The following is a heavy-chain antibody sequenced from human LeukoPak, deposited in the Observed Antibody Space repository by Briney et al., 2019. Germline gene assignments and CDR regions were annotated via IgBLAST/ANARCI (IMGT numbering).Heavy chain of an antibody. Sequence: GGSLRLSCAASGFTVSSNYMSWVRQAPGKGLEWVSVICSGGSTYYADSVKGRFTISRDNSKNTLYLQMNSLRAEDTAVYYCARDGGYSSGWYAEYYYYYGMDVWGQGTTVTVSS. V-gene: IGHV3-66*01. D-gene: IGHD6-19*01. CDR1: GFTVSSNY. J-gene: IGHJ6*02. CDR3: ARDGGYSSGWYAEYYYYYGMDV. CDR2: ICSGGST.